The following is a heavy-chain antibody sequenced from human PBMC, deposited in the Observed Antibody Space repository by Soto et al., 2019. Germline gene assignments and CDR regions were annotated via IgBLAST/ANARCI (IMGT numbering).Heavy chain of an antibody. D-gene: IGHD3-9*01. J-gene: IGHJ4*02. CDR1: GYTFTSYA. CDR2: INAGNGNT. Sequence: NVSCKASGYTFTSYAMHWVRHAPGQRLEWMGWINAGNGNTKYSQKFQGRFTISRDNAKNSLWLQMNTLRAEDTAVYYCARLRGDGYYNFWGPGTLVTVSS. CDR3: ARLRGDGYYNF. V-gene: IGHV1-3*01.